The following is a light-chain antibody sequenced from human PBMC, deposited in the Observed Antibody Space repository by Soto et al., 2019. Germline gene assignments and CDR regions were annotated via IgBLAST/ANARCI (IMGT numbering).Light chain of an antibody. Sequence: EIVLTQSSGTLPLSPGETATLSCRASKTVNSDYLAWFQQRPGQAPRLLIFATSRRATDIPDRFSGSGSGTDFTLAIRRLEPEDFAVYYCHQFGYSPRTFGQGTKVE. J-gene: IGKJ1*01. CDR3: HQFGYSPRT. CDR1: KTVNSDY. CDR2: ATS. V-gene: IGKV3-20*01.